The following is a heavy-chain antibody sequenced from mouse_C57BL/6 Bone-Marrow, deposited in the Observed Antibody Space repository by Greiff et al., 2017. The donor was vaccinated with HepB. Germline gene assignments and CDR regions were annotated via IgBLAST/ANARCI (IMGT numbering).Heavy chain of an antibody. CDR2: SRNKANDYTT. J-gene: IGHJ4*01. CDR3: ARDVPSTIVTSYYYAMDY. Sequence: EVQVVESGGGLVQSGRSLRLSCATSGFTFSDFYMEWVRQAPGKGLEWIAASRNKANDYTTEYSASVKGRFIVSRDTSQSILYLQMNALRAEDTAIYYCARDVPSTIVTSYYYAMDYWGQGTSVTVSS. D-gene: IGHD2-5*01. V-gene: IGHV7-1*01. CDR1: GFTFSDFY.